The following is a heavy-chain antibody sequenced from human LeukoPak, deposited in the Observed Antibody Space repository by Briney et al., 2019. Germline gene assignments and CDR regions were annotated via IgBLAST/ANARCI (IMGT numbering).Heavy chain of an antibody. Sequence: GGSLRLSCAASGFTFYSYAMSWVRQAPGKGLEWVSVISGSGSSRYSADSLKGRFTISRDNSENTLHLQMNSLRAEDTAVYYCAKHMLYNWNYEAHFDNWGQGTLVTVSS. V-gene: IGHV3-23*01. CDR3: AKHMLYNWNYEAHFDN. D-gene: IGHD1-7*01. CDR2: ISGSGSSR. CDR1: GFTFYSYA. J-gene: IGHJ4*02.